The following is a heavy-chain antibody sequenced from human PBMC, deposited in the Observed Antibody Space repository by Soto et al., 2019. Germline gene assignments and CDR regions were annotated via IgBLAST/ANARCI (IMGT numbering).Heavy chain of an antibody. CDR2: IYSGGST. J-gene: IGHJ4*02. D-gene: IGHD3-16*01. CDR3: VSQSTYTFDY. V-gene: IGHV3-53*01. Sequence: HPGGSLRLSCAASEFTVSSNHMSWVRQAPGKGLEWVSVIYSGGSTYYADSVKGRFTISRDHSENTLYLQMNSLRAEDTAFYYCVSQSTYTFDYWGQGTLVTVSS. CDR1: EFTVSSNH.